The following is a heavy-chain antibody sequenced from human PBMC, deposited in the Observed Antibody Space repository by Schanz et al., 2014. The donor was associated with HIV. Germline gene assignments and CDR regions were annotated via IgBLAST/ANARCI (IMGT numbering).Heavy chain of an antibody. CDR1: GYTFTYRY. CDR2: ITPFNGNT. CDR3: ARTYTGDWSTRAD. Sequence: QMQLVQSGAEVKKTGSSVKVSCKASGYTFTYRYLHWVRQPPGQALEWMGWITPFNGNTNYAQKFQDRVTITRDRSLSTANMELSSLRSEDTAMFYCARTYTGDWSTRADWGQGTLVTVSS. J-gene: IGHJ4*02. D-gene: IGHD2-21*02. V-gene: IGHV1-45*02.